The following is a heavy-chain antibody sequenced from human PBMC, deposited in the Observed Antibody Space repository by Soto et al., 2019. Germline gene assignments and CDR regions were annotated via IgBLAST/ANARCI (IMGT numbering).Heavy chain of an antibody. CDR1: GYTFTGYF. V-gene: IGHV1-2*04. CDR3: ARATAYDFWSGYYRSYGLDV. J-gene: IGHJ6*02. Sequence: VKLVQSGAEVKSPGASVRVSCTTSGYTFTGYFIHWVRQAPGQGLEWMGWINPNSGDTSYSQKFQGWVTMARDTSISTAYMEPSRLRSDDTAVYYGARATAYDFWSGYYRSYGLDVWGQGTTVTV. CDR2: INPNSGDT. D-gene: IGHD3-3*01.